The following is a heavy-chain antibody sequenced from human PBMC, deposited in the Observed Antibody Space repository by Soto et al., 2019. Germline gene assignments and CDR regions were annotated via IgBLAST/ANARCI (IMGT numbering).Heavy chain of an antibody. V-gene: IGHV1-46*03. CDR1: GYTFTSYY. CDR3: AIARAVAGAAGSY. CDR2: INPSDRST. Sequence: QVQLVQSGAEVKKPGASVKVSCRASGYTFTSYYMHWVRQAPGQGLEWMGVINPSDRSTFYAQKFHGRVXXTXDXXTSTVYREVSSLSSEDTAVYFCAIARAVAGAAGSYWGQGTLVTVSS. D-gene: IGHD6-19*01. J-gene: IGHJ4*02.